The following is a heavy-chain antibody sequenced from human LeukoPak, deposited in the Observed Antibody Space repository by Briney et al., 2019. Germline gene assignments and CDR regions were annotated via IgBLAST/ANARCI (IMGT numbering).Heavy chain of an antibody. CDR1: EVTFRNYA. J-gene: IGHJ4*02. D-gene: IGHD3-22*01. Sequence: GGSLRLSCAASEVTFRNYAVHWVRQAPGKGLEWVAVISYDGSNKYYADSVKGRFTISRDNSKNTLYLQMNSLRAEDTAVYYCATAGGSGYYRSHYYFDYWGQGTLVTVSS. CDR2: ISYDGSNK. CDR3: ATAGGSGYYRSHYYFDY. V-gene: IGHV3-30*04.